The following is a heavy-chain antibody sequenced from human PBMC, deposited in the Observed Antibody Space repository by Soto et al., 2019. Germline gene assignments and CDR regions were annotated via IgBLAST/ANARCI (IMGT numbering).Heavy chain of an antibody. CDR1: GYTFTSDG. V-gene: IGHV1-18*01. CDR2: ISAYNRNT. D-gene: IGHD6-13*01. Sequence: QVQLVQSGAEVKKPGASVKVSSRASGYTFTSDGLSWVRQAPGQGLEWMGWISAYNRNTNYAQKLQGRVTMTTDTSTSTAYMELRSLRSHDTAVYYCARVIAAAADFDYWGQGTLVTVSS. CDR3: ARVIAAAADFDY. J-gene: IGHJ4*02.